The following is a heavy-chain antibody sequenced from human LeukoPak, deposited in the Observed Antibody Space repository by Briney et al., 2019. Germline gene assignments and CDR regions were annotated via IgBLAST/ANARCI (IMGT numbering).Heavy chain of an antibody. V-gene: IGHV3-30*18. J-gene: IGHJ4*02. CDR2: ISYDGSNK. Sequence: PGGSLRLSCAASGFTFSSYWMHWVRQAPGKGLEWVAVISYDGSNKYYADSVKGRFTISRDNSKNTLYLQMNSLRAEDTAVYYCAKGQRGIAVADFDYWGQGTLVTVSS. CDR1: GFTFSSYW. CDR3: AKGQRGIAVADFDY. D-gene: IGHD6-19*01.